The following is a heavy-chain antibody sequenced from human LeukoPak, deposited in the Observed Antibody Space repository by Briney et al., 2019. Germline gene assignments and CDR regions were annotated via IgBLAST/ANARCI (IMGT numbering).Heavy chain of an antibody. CDR2: ISGSGGST. J-gene: IGHJ5*02. CDR1: GFTFSSYA. CDR3: AKGRTYSNYYWFDP. Sequence: PGGSLRLSCAASGFTFSSYAMSWVRQAPGKGLEWVSAISGSGGSTYYADSVKGRFTISRENSKNTLYLQMNSLRAEDTAVYYCAKGRTYSNYYWFDPWGQGTLVTVS. D-gene: IGHD4-11*01. V-gene: IGHV3-23*01.